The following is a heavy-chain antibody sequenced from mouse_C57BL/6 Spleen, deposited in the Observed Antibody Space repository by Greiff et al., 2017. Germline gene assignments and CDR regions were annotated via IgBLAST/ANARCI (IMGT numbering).Heavy chain of an antibody. CDR2: SLPGSGST. CDR3: ARREYYGSSVYEAMDY. J-gene: IGHJ4*01. CDR1: GYTFTGYW. V-gene: IGHV1-9*01. D-gene: IGHD1-1*01. Sequence: QVQLQQSGAELMKPGASVKLSCKATGYTFTGYWIEWVKQRPGHGLAWIGESLPGSGSTNYNEKFKGKAPFTADTSSNTAYMQLSSLTTEDSAIYYCARREYYGSSVYEAMDYWGQGTSVTVSS.